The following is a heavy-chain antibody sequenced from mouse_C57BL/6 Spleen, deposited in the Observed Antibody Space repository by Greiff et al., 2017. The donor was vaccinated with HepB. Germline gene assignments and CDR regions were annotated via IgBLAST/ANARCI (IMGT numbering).Heavy chain of an antibody. CDR1: GFTFSDYG. CDR3: ASRGYYDYDVVYAMDY. J-gene: IGHJ4*01. V-gene: IGHV5-17*01. CDR2: ISSGSSTI. Sequence: EVQGVESGGGLVKPGGSLKLSCAASGFTFSDYGMHWVRQAPEKGLEWVAYISSGSSTIYYADTVKGRFTISRDNANNTLFLQMTSLRSEDTAMYYCASRGYYDYDVVYAMDYWGQGTSVTVSS. D-gene: IGHD2-4*01.